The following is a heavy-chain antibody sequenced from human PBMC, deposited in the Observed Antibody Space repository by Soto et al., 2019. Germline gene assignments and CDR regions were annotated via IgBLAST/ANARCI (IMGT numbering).Heavy chain of an antibody. CDR3: TALDIVVVPAATAGLNYYYGMDV. D-gene: IGHD2-2*01. Sequence: QTGGSLRLSCAASGFTFSSYAMHWVRQAPGKGLEWVAVISYDGSNKYYADSVKGRFTISRDNSKNTLYLQMNSLRAEDTAVYYCTALDIVVVPAATAGLNYYYGMDVWGQGTTVTVP. CDR1: GFTFSSYA. J-gene: IGHJ6*02. V-gene: IGHV3-30-3*01. CDR2: ISYDGSNK.